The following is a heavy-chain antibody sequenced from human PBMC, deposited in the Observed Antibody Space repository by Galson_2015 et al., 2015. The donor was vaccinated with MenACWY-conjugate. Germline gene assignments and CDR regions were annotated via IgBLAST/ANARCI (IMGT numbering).Heavy chain of an antibody. V-gene: IGHV4-59*08. CDR2: IYSSGRT. CDR1: DDSIRTNY. D-gene: IGHD3-22*01. J-gene: IGHJ4*02. Sequence: SETLSLTCTVSDDSIRTNYWSWIRQPPGEGLEWIGYIYSSGRTNYNPSLKNRVTMSMDTSNKQLSLSLTSVTAADTAVYYCARHCHCDSGRYYSQFDFWGQGTLVTVSS. CDR3: ARHCHCDSGRYYSQFDF.